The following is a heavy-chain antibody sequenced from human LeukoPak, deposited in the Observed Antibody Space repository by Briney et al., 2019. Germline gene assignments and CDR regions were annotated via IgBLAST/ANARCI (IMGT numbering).Heavy chain of an antibody. CDR3: ARLYGDYVYWYFDL. Sequence: GGSLRLSCAASGFTFSYYSMNWVRQAPGKGLEGVSYISTSSSTIYYADSVKGRFTISRDNARNSLYPQMNSLRAEDTAVYFCARLYGDYVYWYFDLWGRGTLVTVSS. J-gene: IGHJ2*01. CDR2: ISTSSSTI. D-gene: IGHD4-17*01. V-gene: IGHV3-48*01. CDR1: GFTFSYYS.